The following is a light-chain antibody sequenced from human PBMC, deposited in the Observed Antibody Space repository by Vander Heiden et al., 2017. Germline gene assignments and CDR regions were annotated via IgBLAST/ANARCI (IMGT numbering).Light chain of an antibody. CDR3: QSDDSSLSGV. V-gene: IGLV1-40*01. CDR2: AYS. CDR1: SSNLGANYD. J-gene: IGLJ2*01. Sequence: QSVLTQPPSASGAPGQRVTLPCTGSSSNLGANYDVHWYRQLPATAPKPHIYAYSKRTAAVTDRFSVSEAGTSSSLAILGLQAEAEDDYYFQSDDSSLSGVFGGGTRLTVL.